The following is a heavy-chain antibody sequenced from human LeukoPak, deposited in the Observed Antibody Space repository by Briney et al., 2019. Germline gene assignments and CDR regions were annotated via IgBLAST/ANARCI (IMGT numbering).Heavy chain of an antibody. D-gene: IGHD2-15*01. CDR1: GGSISSYN. CDR3: ARHGVATWFDP. J-gene: IGHJ5*02. CDR2: INHGGST. Sequence: SETLSLTCTVSGGSISSYNWSWIRQPPGKGLEWIGEINHGGSTNYNPSLKSRVIMSVDTSKNQFSVKLRSVTAADTAVYYCARHGVATWFDPWGQGTLVTVSS. V-gene: IGHV4-34*01.